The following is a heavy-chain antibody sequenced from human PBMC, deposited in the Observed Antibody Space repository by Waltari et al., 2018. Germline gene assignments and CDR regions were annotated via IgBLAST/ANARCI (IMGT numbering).Heavy chain of an antibody. CDR1: GGPISSSSYY. CDR2: IHYSGGT. CDR3: ARHEQWLLGSPLPPDY. V-gene: IGHV4-39*01. D-gene: IGHD6-19*01. J-gene: IGHJ4*02. Sequence: QLQLQESGPGLVKPSGTLSLPCPVSGGPISSSSYYWGWIRKPPGKGREGIGSIHYSGGTDPTPSLRSRVTISVDTSKKQFSLKRSSVTAAETAVYYCARHEQWLLGSPLPPDYCGQGTLVTVSS.